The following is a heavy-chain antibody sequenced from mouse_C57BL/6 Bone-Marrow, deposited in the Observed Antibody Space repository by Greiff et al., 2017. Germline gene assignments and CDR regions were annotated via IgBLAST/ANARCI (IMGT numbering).Heavy chain of an antibody. V-gene: IGHV7-3*01. J-gene: IGHJ1*03. CDR2: IRNKANGYTT. CDR3: ASRYGNYWYFDV. Sequence: EVKLVESGGGLVQPGGSLSLSCAASGFTFTDYYMSWVRQPPGKALEWLGFIRNKANGYTTEYSASVKGRFTISRDNSQSILYLQMNALRAEDSATYYCASRYGNYWYFDVGGTGTTVTVSS. CDR1: GFTFTDYY. D-gene: IGHD2-1*01.